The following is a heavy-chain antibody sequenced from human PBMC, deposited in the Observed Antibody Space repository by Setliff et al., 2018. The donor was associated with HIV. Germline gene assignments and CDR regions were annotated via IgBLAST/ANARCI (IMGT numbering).Heavy chain of an antibody. CDR2: IYYSGST. J-gene: IGHJ3*02. CDR1: GGSISSGGYY. D-gene: IGHD3-22*01. V-gene: IGHV4-31*03. CDR3: ARKVVVIDQYAFDI. Sequence: SETLSLTCTVSGGSISSGGYYWSWIRQHPGKGLEWIGYIYYSGSTYYNPSLKSRVTISVDTSKNQFSLKLSSVTAADTAVYYCARKVVVIDQYAFDIWGQGTMVTV.